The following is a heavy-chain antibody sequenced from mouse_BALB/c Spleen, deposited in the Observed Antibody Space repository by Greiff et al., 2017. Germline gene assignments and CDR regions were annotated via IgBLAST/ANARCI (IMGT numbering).Heavy chain of an antibody. CDR3: ARLGRRNYAMDY. J-gene: IGHJ4*01. CDR1: GFTFSSYG. V-gene: IGHV5-6*01. Sequence: EVQRVESGGDLVKPGGSLKLSCAASGFTFSSYGMSWVRQTPDKRLEWVATISSGGSYTYYPDSVKGRFTISRDNAKNTLYLQMSSLKSEDAAMYYCARLGRRNYAMDYWGQGTSVTVSS. CDR2: ISSGGSYT. D-gene: IGHD4-1*01.